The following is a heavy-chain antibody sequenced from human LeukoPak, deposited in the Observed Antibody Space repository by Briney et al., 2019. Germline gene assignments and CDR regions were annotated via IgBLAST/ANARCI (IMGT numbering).Heavy chain of an antibody. CDR1: GFTFSSYA. CDR3: ARDARLYDSSGYYLDY. Sequence: GGSLRLSCAASGFTFSSYAMHWVRQAPGTGLEWVAVISYDGSNKYYPDSVKGRFTISRDNSKNTLYLQMNSLRAEDTAVYYCARDARLYDSSGYYLDYWGQGTLVTVSS. D-gene: IGHD3-22*01. J-gene: IGHJ4*02. V-gene: IGHV3-30-3*01. CDR2: ISYDGSNK.